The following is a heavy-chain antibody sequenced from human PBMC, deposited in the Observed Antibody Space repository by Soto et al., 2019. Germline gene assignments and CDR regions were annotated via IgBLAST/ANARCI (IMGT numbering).Heavy chain of an antibody. CDR3: ARDGVITIFGVVQPYYYYMDV. D-gene: IGHD3-3*01. Sequence: QVQLVQSGAEVKKPGASVKVSCKASGYTFTSYAMHWVRQAPGQRREWMGWINAGNGNTKYSQKFQGRVTITRDTSASTAYMELSSLRSEDTAVYYCARDGVITIFGVVQPYYYYMDVWGKGTTVTVSS. J-gene: IGHJ6*03. V-gene: IGHV1-3*01. CDR2: INAGNGNT. CDR1: GYTFTSYA.